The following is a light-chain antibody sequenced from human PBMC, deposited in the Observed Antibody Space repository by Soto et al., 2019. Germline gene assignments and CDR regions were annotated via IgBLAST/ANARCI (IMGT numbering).Light chain of an antibody. V-gene: IGKV3-20*01. Sequence: EIVLTQSPGTLSLSPGERATLSCRASQSVSSIYLAWYQQKPGQAPRLLIYGASSRATGIPDRFSGSGSGTDFTLTISRLEPEDFAVYYCQQDGSSRWTFGQGTKV. J-gene: IGKJ1*01. CDR3: QQDGSSRWT. CDR2: GAS. CDR1: QSVSSIY.